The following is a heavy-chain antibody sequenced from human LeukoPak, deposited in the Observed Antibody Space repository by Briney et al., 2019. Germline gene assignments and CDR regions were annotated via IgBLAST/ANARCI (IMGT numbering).Heavy chain of an antibody. Sequence: GGSLRLSCAASGFTFSSYSMQWVRQTPGKGLEWVGIMSNSGENTFYGEAVKGRFTISRDNSQNTLYLQMNSLRPEDTAVYYCAKGGASVTRYVDYWGQGALVTVSS. D-gene: IGHD4-17*01. CDR3: AKGGASVTRYVDY. CDR1: GFTFSSYS. J-gene: IGHJ4*02. CDR2: MSNSGENT. V-gene: IGHV3-30*18.